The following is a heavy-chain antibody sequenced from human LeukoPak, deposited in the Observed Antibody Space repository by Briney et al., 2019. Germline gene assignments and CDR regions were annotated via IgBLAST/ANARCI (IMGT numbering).Heavy chain of an antibody. J-gene: IGHJ4*02. CDR2: TSYDGSSK. CDR1: GFTFSSYG. D-gene: IGHD3-22*01. Sequence: GGSLRLSCAASGFTFSSYGMHWVRQAPGKGLEWVALTSYDGSSKHYADSVKGRFTISRDNSKNTLYLQMNSLRAEDTALYYCASSRYDSSGYYGIIGYWGQGTLVTVSS. V-gene: IGHV3-30*03. CDR3: ASSRYDSSGYYGIIGY.